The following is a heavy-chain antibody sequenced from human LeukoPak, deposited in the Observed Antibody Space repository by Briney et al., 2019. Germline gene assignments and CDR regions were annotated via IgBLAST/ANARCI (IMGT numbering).Heavy chain of an antibody. CDR3: VRDPSYGSSWYYYMDV. V-gene: IGHV3-48*04. J-gene: IGHJ6*03. D-gene: IGHD6-13*01. CDR1: EFTFVRYA. Sequence: GGSLRLSCAASEFTFVRYAMNWVRQAPGKGLEWVSYISSSSFKIGYADSVEGRFTISRDNSKNSLYLQMVSLRVEDMAVYYCVRDPSYGSSWYYYMDVWGKGTTVTVSS. CDR2: ISSSSFKI.